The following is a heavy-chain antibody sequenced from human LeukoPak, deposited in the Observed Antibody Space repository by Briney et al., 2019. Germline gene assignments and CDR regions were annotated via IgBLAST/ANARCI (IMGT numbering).Heavy chain of an antibody. J-gene: IGHJ5*02. V-gene: IGHV3-66*01. CDR2: IYSGGNT. Sequence: PGGSLRLSGAASGVTVSSNYMTWVRQAPGKGLEWVSVIYSGGNTYYADSVKGRFTISRDNSKNTLYLQMNSLRAEDTAVYYCARDPGATVFQYTWFDPWGQGTLVTVSS. CDR3: ARDPGATVFQYTWFDP. CDR1: GVTVSSNY. D-gene: IGHD3-9*01.